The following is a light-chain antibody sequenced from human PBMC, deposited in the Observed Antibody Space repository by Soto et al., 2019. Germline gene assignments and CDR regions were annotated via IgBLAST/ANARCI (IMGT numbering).Light chain of an antibody. CDR1: QSISSW. CDR2: KAS. V-gene: IGKV1-5*03. J-gene: IGKJ2*02. Sequence: DIQMTQSPSTLSASVGDRVTITCRASQSISSWLAWYQQKAGKAPKLLIYKASTLESGVPSRFSGSGSGTEFTLTISSLQTDDFVTNYYQPYNNDPCTFGQGTNLEIK. CDR3: QPYNNDPCT.